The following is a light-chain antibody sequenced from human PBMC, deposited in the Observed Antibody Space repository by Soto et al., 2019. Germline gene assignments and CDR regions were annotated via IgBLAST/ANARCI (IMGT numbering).Light chain of an antibody. CDR1: SSNIGSNY. V-gene: IGLV1-47*01. Sequence: QSVLTQPPSASGTPGQWVTISCSGSSSNIGSNYVYWYQHLPGTAPKLLIYRNNQRPSGVPDRFSGSKSGTSASLAISGLRSEDEADYYCATWGDSLSGVVFGGGTKLTVL. CDR2: RNN. J-gene: IGLJ2*01. CDR3: ATWGDSLSGVV.